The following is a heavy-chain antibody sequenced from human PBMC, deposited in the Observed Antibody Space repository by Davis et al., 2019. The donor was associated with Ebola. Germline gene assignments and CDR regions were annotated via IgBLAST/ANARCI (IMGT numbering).Heavy chain of an antibody. J-gene: IGHJ5*02. V-gene: IGHV1-69*13. Sequence: SVKVSCKASGGTFSSYAISWVRQAPGQGLEWMGGIIPIFGTANYAQKFQGRVTITADESTSTAYMELSSLRSEDTAVYYCARDEGYYYDSTRWFDPWGQGTLVTVSS. D-gene: IGHD3-22*01. CDR1: GGTFSSYA. CDR2: IIPIFGTA. CDR3: ARDEGYYYDSTRWFDP.